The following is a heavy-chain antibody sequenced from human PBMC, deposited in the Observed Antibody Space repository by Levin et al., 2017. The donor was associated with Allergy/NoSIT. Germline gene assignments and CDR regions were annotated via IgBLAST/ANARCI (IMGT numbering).Heavy chain of an antibody. J-gene: IGHJ4*02. CDR3: AKDDFWSGYGDY. Sequence: GESLKISCAASGFTFSSYAMSWVRQAPGKGLEWVSAISGSGGSTYYADSVKGRFTISRDNSKNTLYLQMNSLRAEDTAVYYCAKDDFWSGYGDYWGQGTLVTVSS. V-gene: IGHV3-23*01. CDR2: ISGSGGST. CDR1: GFTFSSYA. D-gene: IGHD3-3*01.